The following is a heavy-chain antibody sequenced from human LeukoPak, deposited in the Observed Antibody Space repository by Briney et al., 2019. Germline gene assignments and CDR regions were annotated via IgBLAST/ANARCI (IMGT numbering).Heavy chain of an antibody. V-gene: IGHV3-64*04. J-gene: IGHJ1*01. CDR2: ISGSGNGFSI. CDR1: GFVFTIYT. Sequence: GGSLRLSCSASGFVFTIYTMYWVRQAPGKGPEYVSTISGSGNGFSIYYADSVKGRFTISRDDSQNMVFLQMDSLRAEDTARYYCARDSAFSSYSHWGQGALVTVSS. CDR3: ARDSAFSSYSH. D-gene: IGHD2-15*01.